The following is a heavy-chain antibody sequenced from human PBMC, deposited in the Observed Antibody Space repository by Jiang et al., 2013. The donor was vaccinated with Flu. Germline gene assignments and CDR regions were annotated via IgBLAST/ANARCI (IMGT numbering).Heavy chain of an antibody. V-gene: IGHV4-34*01. D-gene: IGHD2-21*02. Sequence: LLKPSETLSLTCAVYGGSFSGYYWSWIRQPPGKGLEWIGEINHSGSTNYNPSLKSRVTISVDTSKNQFSLKLSSVTAADTAVYYCARRPLYCGGDCYPHSNATYYFDYWGQGTLVTVSS. J-gene: IGHJ4*02. CDR2: INHSGST. CDR3: ARRPLYCGGDCYPHSNATYYFDY. CDR1: GGSFSGYY.